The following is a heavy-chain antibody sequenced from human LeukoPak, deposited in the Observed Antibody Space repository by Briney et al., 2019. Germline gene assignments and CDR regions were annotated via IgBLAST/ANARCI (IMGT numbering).Heavy chain of an antibody. D-gene: IGHD4-17*01. Sequence: PSETLSLTCTVSGGSICSSSYYWGWIRQPPGKGLEWVSAISGSGGSTYYADSVKGRFTISRDNSKNTLYLQMNSLRAEDTAIYYCAKHHYDDYLWYFDYWAQGTLVTVSS. CDR3: AKHHYDDYLWYFDY. J-gene: IGHJ4*02. CDR2: ISGSGGST. CDR1: GGSICSSSYY. V-gene: IGHV3-23*01.